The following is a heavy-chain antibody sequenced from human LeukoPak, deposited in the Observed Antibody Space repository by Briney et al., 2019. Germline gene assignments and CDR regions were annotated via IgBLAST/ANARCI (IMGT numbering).Heavy chain of an antibody. J-gene: IGHJ4*02. Sequence: GGSLRLSCAASGFTFSSYSMNWVRQAPGKGLEWVSSISSSSSYIYYADSVKGRFTISRDNAKNSLYLQMNSLRAEDTAVYYCAKDLPGYCSSTSCPPDYWGQGTLVTVSS. CDR3: AKDLPGYCSSTSCPPDY. CDR2: ISSSSSYI. D-gene: IGHD2-2*01. V-gene: IGHV3-21*01. CDR1: GFTFSSYS.